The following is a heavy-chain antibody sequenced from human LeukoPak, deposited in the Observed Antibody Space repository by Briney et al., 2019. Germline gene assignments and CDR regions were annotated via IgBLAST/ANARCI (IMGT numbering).Heavy chain of an antibody. Sequence: KSSETLSLTCTMSGGSISTYYWSWIRQPPGKGLEWIGYIYYTGNTNYNPSLKSRVTISVDPSENQFSLRLGSVTAADTAIYYCARDGTSGFDYWGQGTLVTVSS. CDR2: IYYTGNT. J-gene: IGHJ4*02. CDR1: GGSISTYY. D-gene: IGHD1-1*01. CDR3: ARDGTSGFDY. V-gene: IGHV4-59*01.